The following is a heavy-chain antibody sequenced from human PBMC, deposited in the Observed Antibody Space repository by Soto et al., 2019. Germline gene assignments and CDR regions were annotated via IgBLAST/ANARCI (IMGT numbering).Heavy chain of an antibody. CDR3: ARGQRRKFKSGYPPYYYYYYYMDV. CDR2: IYYSGST. V-gene: IGHV4-31*03. J-gene: IGHJ6*03. CDR1: GGSISSGGYY. Sequence: SETLSLTCTVSGGSISSGGYYWSWIRQHPGKGLEWIGYIYYSGSTYYNPSLKSRVTISVDTSKNQFSLKLSSVTAADTAVYYCARGQRRKFKSGYPPYYYYYYYMDVWGKGTTVTVSS. D-gene: IGHD3-3*01.